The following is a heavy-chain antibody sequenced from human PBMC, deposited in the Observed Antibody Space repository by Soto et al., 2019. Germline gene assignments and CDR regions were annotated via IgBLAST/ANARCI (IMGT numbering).Heavy chain of an antibody. CDR1: GFTFSSYS. CDR3: AKGSGDFLRSDGFDD. D-gene: IGHD4-17*01. CDR2: ISSRSGWI. Sequence: EVQLVESGGGLVKPGGSLRLSCAASGFTFSSYSMNWVRLAPGKGLEWVSSISSRSGWIYYADSVKGRFTISRDNAKNTLYLQMSSLRAEDTAVYYCAKGSGDFLRSDGFDDWGQGTVVTVSS. J-gene: IGHJ3*01. V-gene: IGHV3-21*01.